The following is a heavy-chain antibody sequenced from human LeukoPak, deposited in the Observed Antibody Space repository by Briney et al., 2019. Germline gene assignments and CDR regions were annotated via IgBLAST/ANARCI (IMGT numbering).Heavy chain of an antibody. CDR1: GFTFSHFG. CDR3: AKDAQRGFDFSNSLES. J-gene: IGHJ5*01. CDR2: IWSDATEK. V-gene: IGHV3-33*06. D-gene: IGHD4-11*01. Sequence: PGGSLRLSCRTSGFTFSHFGMHWVRQAPGKGLEWVAVIWSDATEKYYGNSVKGRFTISRDNYDNTVSLQMNSLRVKDTAVYYCAKDAQRGFDFSNSLESWGQGTVVTVSP.